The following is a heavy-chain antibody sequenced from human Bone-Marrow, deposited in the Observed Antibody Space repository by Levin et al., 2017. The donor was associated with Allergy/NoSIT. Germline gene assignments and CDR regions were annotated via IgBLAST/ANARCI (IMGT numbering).Heavy chain of an antibody. V-gene: IGHV4-39*01. CDR1: GGSINSNNYY. D-gene: IGHD5/OR15-5a*01. J-gene: IGHJ4*02. CDR2: IYNSGNA. Sequence: GSLRLSCTVSGGSINSNNYYWAWIRQPPGKGLEWIGTIYNSGNAYYNSSLKSRVTLSIDTSKNQFSVSLSSVTAADTAVYYCARQRVSTLYFDYWGQGDLVTVSS. CDR3: ARQRVSTLYFDY.